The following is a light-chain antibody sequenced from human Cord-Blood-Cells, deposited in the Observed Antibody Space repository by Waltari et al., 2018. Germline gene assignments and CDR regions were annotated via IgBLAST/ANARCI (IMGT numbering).Light chain of an antibody. V-gene: IGKV1-9*01. Sequence: IQLTQSPSSLSASVGDRVPITCRASQGISSYLAWYQQKPGKAPKLLIYAASTLQSGVPSRFSGSGSGTDFTLTISSLQPEDFATYYCQQLNSYPMYTFGQGTKLESK. J-gene: IGKJ2*01. CDR2: AAS. CDR1: QGISSY. CDR3: QQLNSYPMYT.